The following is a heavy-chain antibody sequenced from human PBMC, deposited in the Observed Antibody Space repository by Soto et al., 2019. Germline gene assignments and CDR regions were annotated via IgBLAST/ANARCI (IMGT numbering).Heavy chain of an antibody. CDR2: IRPDNGNT. CDR3: ARDTESNRYND. CDR1: GYTFSTSG. D-gene: IGHD1-20*01. Sequence: ASVKVSCKTSGYTFSTSGISWVRQAPGQGLEWVGWIRPDNGNTKSAQRLQGRVTLTTDTSASTAYMELRSLTSDDTAMYYCARDTESNRYNDWGQGTRVTVSS. V-gene: IGHV1-18*01. J-gene: IGHJ1*01.